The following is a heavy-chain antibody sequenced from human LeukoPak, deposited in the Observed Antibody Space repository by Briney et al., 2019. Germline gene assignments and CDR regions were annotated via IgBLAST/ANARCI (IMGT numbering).Heavy chain of an antibody. CDR1: GYTFTSYD. CDR2: MNPNSGNT. V-gene: IGHV1-8*01. D-gene: IGHD3-10*01. J-gene: IGHJ5*02. Sequence: ASVKVSCKASGYTFTSYDINWLRQATGQGLDGMGWMNPNSGNTGYAQKFQGRVIMSRDSYIRTTYMELSRLRSEDTAVYYCARGVVGGVPYNRFEPWGQGTLVTVSS. CDR3: ARGVVGGVPYNRFEP.